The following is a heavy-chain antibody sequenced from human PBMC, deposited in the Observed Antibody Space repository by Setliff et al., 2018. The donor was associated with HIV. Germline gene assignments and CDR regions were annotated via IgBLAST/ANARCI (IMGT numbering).Heavy chain of an antibody. D-gene: IGHD3-10*01. CDR1: GYSISSGYY. CDR3: ARGNAQSGSYYDF. V-gene: IGHV4-38-2*01. Sequence: SETLSLTCAVSGYSISSGYYWDWIRQPPGKGLEWIGNIYHSGSTHYNPSLKSRVTISVDTSKNQFSLKLSSVTAADTAVYYCARGNAQSGSYYDFWGQGPLVTVSS. CDR2: IYHSGST. J-gene: IGHJ4*02.